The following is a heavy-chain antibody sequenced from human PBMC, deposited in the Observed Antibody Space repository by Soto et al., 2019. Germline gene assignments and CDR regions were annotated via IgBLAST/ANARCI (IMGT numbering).Heavy chain of an antibody. J-gene: IGHJ6*02. CDR1: GYTFTGYY. CDR3: ASFFRGGEGIPSGNFKVMDV. Sequence: ASVKVSCKASGYTFTGYYMHWVRQAPGQGLEWMGWINPNSGGTNYAQKFQGWVTMTRDTSISTAYMELSRLRSDDTAVYYWASFFRGGEGIPSGNFKVMDVWVQGTTVTVSS. CDR2: INPNSGGT. D-gene: IGHD3-16*01. V-gene: IGHV1-2*04.